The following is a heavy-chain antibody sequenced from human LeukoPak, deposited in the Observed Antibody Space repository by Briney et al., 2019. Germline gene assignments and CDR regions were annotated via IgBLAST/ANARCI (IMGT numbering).Heavy chain of an antibody. Sequence: PGGSLRLSCAASGVTFSSYGMHWVREAPGKGLEWVAVISYDGSNKYYADSVKGRFTISRDDSKNTLYLQMNSLRAEDTAVYYCAREVSPYSSMGGYGDYWGQGTLVTVSS. CDR1: GVTFSSYG. D-gene: IGHD6-19*01. CDR3: AREVSPYSSMGGYGDY. J-gene: IGHJ4*02. CDR2: ISYDGSNK. V-gene: IGHV3-30*03.